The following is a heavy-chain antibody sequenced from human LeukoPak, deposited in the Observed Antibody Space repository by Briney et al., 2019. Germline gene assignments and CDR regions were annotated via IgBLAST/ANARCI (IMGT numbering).Heavy chain of an antibody. CDR3: ARDYSGYDFRAAFDI. J-gene: IGHJ3*02. D-gene: IGHD5-12*01. CDR1: GFSFNSYS. Sequence: RTGGSLRLSCAASGFSFNSYSMNWVRQAPGKGLEWVSYISSSSSTIYYADSVKGRFTISRDNAKNSLYLQMNSLRAEDTAVYYCARDYSGYDFRAAFDIWGQGTMVTVSS. CDR2: ISSSSSTI. V-gene: IGHV3-48*01.